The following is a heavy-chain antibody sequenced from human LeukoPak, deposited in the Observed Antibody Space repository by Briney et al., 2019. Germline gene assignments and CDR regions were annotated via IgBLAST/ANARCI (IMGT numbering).Heavy chain of an antibody. V-gene: IGHV4-59*08. CDR1: DGSISSYY. CDR2: IYYSGRT. J-gene: IGHJ4*02. Sequence: SETLSLTCTVSDGSISSYYWSWIRQPPGKGLEWIGYIYYSGRTNYNPSLKSRVTISVDTSKNQFSLKLTSVTAADTAIYYCARGPLGATYFDDWGQGTLVTVSS. CDR3: ARGPLGATYFDD. D-gene: IGHD1-26*01.